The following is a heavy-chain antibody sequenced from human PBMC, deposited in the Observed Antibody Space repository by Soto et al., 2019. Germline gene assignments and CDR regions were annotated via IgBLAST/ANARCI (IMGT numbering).Heavy chain of an antibody. D-gene: IGHD3-3*01. CDR1: GFTFSNYW. J-gene: IGHJ4*02. Sequence: PGGSLRLSCAASGFTFSNYWMHWVRQAPGKGLVWVSRINRDGSSTYYADSVKDQFTISRDNAKDTMYLQMNSLRAEDTAVYYCARTIGNFWSGYYGCWGQGALVTVSS. V-gene: IGHV3-74*01. CDR2: INRDGSST. CDR3: ARTIGNFWSGYYGC.